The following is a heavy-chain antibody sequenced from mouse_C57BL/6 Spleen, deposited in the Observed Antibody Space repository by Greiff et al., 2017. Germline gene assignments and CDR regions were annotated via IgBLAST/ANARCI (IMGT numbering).Heavy chain of an antibody. Sequence: EVQLQQSGPELVKPGASVKISCKASGYTFTDYYMNWVKQSHGKSLEWIGDINPNNGGTSYNQKFKGKATLTVDKSSSAAYMELRSLTSEDSAVYYCAREAESYSDYWGQGTTLTVSS. V-gene: IGHV1-26*01. D-gene: IGHD2-12*01. J-gene: IGHJ2*01. CDR3: AREAESYSDY. CDR2: INPNNGGT. CDR1: GYTFTDYY.